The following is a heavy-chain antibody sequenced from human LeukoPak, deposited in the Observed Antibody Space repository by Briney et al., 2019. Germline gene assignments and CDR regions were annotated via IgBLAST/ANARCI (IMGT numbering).Heavy chain of an antibody. CDR3: ARVGYCSSTSCSNRGSPYYFDY. CDR1: GGSISSYY. V-gene: IGHV4-59*01. CDR2: IYYSGST. D-gene: IGHD2-2*01. J-gene: IGHJ4*02. Sequence: SETLSLTCTVSGGSISSYYWSWIRQPPGKGLKWIGYIYYSGSTNYNPSLKSRVTISVDTSKNQFSLKLSSVTAADTAVYYCARVGYCSSTSCSNRGSPYYFDYWGQGTLVTVSS.